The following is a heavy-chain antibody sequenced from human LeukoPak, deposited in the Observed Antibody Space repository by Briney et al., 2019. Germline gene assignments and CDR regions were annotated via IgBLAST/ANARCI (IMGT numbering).Heavy chain of an antibody. CDR1: SDSINSYY. J-gene: IGHJ4*02. CDR3: ARQGYTASHYFLDF. Sequence: PSETLSLTCTVSSDSINSYYWGWVWKPARRGLGWIGRIYTTGKAGNNPSLKSRLTMSVDTSKTKFSLNLTSATAADTAIYFCARQGYTASHYFLDFWSQGTLVTVSS. CDR2: IYTTGKA. V-gene: IGHV4-4*07. D-gene: IGHD3-16*02.